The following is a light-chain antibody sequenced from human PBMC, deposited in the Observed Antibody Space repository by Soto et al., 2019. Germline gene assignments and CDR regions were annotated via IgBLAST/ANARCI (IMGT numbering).Light chain of an antibody. CDR2: DAS. CDR3: QPRSXWPPA. Sequence: EIVLTQSPATLSLSPGERATLSCRASQSVSSYLVWYQQKPGQAPRLLIYDASNRATGIPARFSGSGSGTDFTLTISSLEPEDFAVYYCQPRSXWPPAFGPGTKVDIK. J-gene: IGKJ3*01. CDR1: QSVSSY. V-gene: IGKV3-11*01.